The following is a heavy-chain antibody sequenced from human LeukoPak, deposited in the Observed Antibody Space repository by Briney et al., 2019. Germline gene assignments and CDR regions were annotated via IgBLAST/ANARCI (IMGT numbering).Heavy chain of an antibody. CDR3: ARDIRDTAMVKGAKDY. D-gene: IGHD5-18*01. Sequence: GGSLRLSCAASGFTFSSYWVSWVRQAPGKGLEWVANIKQDGSEKYYVDSVKGRFTISRDNAKNSLYLQMNSLRAEDTAVYYCARDIRDTAMVKGAKDYWGQGTLVTVSS. CDR1: GFTFSSYW. V-gene: IGHV3-7*01. J-gene: IGHJ4*02. CDR2: IKQDGSEK.